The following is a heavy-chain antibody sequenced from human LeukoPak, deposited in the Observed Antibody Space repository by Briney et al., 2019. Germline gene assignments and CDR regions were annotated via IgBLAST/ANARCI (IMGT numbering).Heavy chain of an antibody. V-gene: IGHV3-23*01. Sequence: GGSLRLSCAASGFTFSSYAMSWVRQAPGKGLEWVSTISGSGGSTYYADSVKGRFTISRDSSKNTLFLQMNSLRAEDTAVYYCAKEQGYDYPNFDYWGQGTLVTVSP. CDR2: ISGSGGST. CDR1: GFTFSSYA. D-gene: IGHD5-12*01. J-gene: IGHJ4*02. CDR3: AKEQGYDYPNFDY.